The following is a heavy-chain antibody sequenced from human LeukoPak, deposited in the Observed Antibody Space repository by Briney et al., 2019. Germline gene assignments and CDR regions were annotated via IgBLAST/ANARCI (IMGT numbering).Heavy chain of an antibody. CDR2: INTNSGGT. Sequence: GASVKVSCKASGYIFTGHYIHWVRQAPGQGLEWMGWINTNSGGTNYAQKFKGRVTMTRDTSINTAYMELSRLRSDDTAVYYCARDGEYCSSTSCYGGNWFDSWGQGTLVTVSS. CDR1: GYIFTGHY. CDR3: ARDGEYCSSTSCYGGNWFDS. V-gene: IGHV1-2*02. J-gene: IGHJ5*01. D-gene: IGHD2-2*01.